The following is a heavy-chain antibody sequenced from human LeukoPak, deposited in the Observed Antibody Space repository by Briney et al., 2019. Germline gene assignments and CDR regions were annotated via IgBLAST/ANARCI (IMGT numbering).Heavy chain of an antibody. Sequence: KPSETLSLTCTVSGGSISSYYWSWIRQPPGKGLEWIGYIYYSGSTNYNPSLKSRVTISVDTSKNQFSLKLSSVTAADTAVYYCARLGISQAYWGQGTLVTVSS. D-gene: IGHD1-26*01. CDR2: IYYSGST. CDR1: GGSISSYY. J-gene: IGHJ4*02. V-gene: IGHV4-59*01. CDR3: ARLGISQAY.